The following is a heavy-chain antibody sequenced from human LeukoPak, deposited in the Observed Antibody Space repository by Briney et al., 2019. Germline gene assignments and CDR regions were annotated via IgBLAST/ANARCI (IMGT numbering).Heavy chain of an antibody. CDR1: GGSISSYY. CDR3: ARSDYYGSGSYHH. V-gene: IGHV4-59*01. CDR2: IYYSGST. D-gene: IGHD3-10*01. J-gene: IGHJ5*02. Sequence: SETLSLTCTVSGGSISSYYWSWTRQPPGKGLEWIGYIYYSGSTNYNPSLKSRVTISVDTSKNQFSLKLSSVTAADTAVYYCARSDYYGSGSYHHWGQGTLVTVSS.